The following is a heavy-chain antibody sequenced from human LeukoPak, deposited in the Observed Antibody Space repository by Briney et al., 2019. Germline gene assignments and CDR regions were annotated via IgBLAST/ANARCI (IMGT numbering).Heavy chain of an antibody. J-gene: IGHJ4*02. CDR1: RYTFTSYD. Sequence: ASVKVSCKASRYTFTSYDINWVRQATGQGLEWMGWMNPNSGNTGYAQKFQARVTMTRNTSISTAYMELSSLRSEDTAVYYCARGTRGTLGYCSGGSCYSFFYWGQGTLVTVSS. D-gene: IGHD2-15*01. CDR3: ARGTRGTLGYCSGGSCYSFFY. V-gene: IGHV1-8*01. CDR2: MNPNSGNT.